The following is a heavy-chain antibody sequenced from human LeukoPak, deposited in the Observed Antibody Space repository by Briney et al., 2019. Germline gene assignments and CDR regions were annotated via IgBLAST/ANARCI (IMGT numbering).Heavy chain of an antibody. Sequence: SETLSLTCTVSGDSMTRGGYYWSWVPQHPGKGLEWIGFIYHSGTTFYNPSLEGRAAISVDTSQNQFSLKLTSVTAADTAVYYCARAVDYRNYFDYWGQGTLVTVSS. J-gene: IGHJ4*02. CDR1: GDSMTRGGYY. CDR3: ARAVDYRNYFDY. D-gene: IGHD4-11*01. V-gene: IGHV4-31*03. CDR2: IYHSGTT.